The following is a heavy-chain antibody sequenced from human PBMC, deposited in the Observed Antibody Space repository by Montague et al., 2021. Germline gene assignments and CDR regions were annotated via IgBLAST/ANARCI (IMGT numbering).Heavy chain of an antibody. D-gene: IGHD6-19*01. CDR2: INHIGSA. V-gene: IGHV4-34*01. CDR3: ARGLFGTVNGQYSGGWYYFDK. CDR1: GGSLSGYY. Sequence: SESLSLTCGLSGGSLSGYYWAWIRQTPGKGLEWIGNINHIGSAKYNPSLKNRVSISVGTSNNPFFLDLTSVTATDPAMYFCARGLFGTVNGQYSGGWYYFDKWGQGTMVTVSS. J-gene: IGHJ4*02.